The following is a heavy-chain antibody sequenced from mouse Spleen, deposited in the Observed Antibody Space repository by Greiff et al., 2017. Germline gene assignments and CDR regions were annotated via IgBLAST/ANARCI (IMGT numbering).Heavy chain of an antibody. V-gene: IGHV3-6*01. CDR3: ARENYRGAMDY. Sequence: DVQLQESGPGLVKPSQSLSLTCSVTGYSITSGYYWNWIRQFPGNKLEWMGYISYDGSNNYNPSLKNRISITRDTSKNQFFLKLNSVTTEDTATYYCARENYRGAMDYWGQGTSVTVSS. CDR2: ISYDGSN. CDR1: GYSITSGYY. J-gene: IGHJ4*01. D-gene: IGHD2-14*01.